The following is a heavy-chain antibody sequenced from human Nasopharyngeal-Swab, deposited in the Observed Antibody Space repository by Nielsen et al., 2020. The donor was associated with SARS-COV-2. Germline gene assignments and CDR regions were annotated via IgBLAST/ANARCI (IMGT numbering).Heavy chain of an antibody. CDR2: ISGSGGST. D-gene: IGHD5-24*01. Sequence: GESLKISCAASGFTFSSYSMNWVRQAPGKGLEWVSAISGSGGSTYYADSVKGRFTISRDNSKNTLYLQMNSLRAEDTAVYYCAKATWVEGDFDYWGQGTLVTVSS. CDR1: GFTFSSYS. J-gene: IGHJ4*02. V-gene: IGHV3-23*01. CDR3: AKATWVEGDFDY.